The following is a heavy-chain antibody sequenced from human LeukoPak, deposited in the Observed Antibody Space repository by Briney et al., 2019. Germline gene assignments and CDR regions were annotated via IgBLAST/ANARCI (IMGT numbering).Heavy chain of an antibody. CDR2: ISSSSSYI. D-gene: IGHD2-2*01. CDR3: ARTPSYCSSTSCYGYYGMDV. V-gene: IGHV3-21*01. CDR1: GFTFSSYS. J-gene: IGHJ6*02. Sequence: GGSLRLSCAASGFTFSSYSMNWVRQAPGKGLEWVSSISSSSSYIYYADSVKGRFTISRDNAKNSLYLQMNSLRAEDTAVYYCARTPSYCSSTSCYGYYGMDVWGQGTTVTVSS.